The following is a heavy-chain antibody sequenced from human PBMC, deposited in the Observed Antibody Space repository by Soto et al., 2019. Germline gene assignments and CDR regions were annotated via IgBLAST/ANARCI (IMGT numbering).Heavy chain of an antibody. CDR3: AAPPGGVIAPLDD. CDR1: GFTFSSYG. CDR2: ISYDGSNK. Sequence: PGGSLRLSCAASGFTFSSYGMHWVRQAPGKGLEWVAVISYDGSNKYYADSVKGRFTISRDNSKNTLYLQMNSLRAEDTAVYYCAAPPGGVIAPLDDWGQGTLVTVSS. D-gene: IGHD3-16*02. V-gene: IGHV3-30*03. J-gene: IGHJ4*02.